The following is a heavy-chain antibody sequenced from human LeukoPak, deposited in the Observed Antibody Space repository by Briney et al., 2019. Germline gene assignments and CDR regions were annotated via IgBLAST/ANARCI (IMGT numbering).Heavy chain of an antibody. V-gene: IGHV4-39*06. J-gene: IGHJ6*03. Sequence: SETLSLTCTVSDGSPTGTRSYWGWFRQTPGKGPEWIGYINYRGAVYYNPSLRSRATISLDTSKNQFPLRLTSVTAADTAVYFCARVTKYDNSRNNYYTDVWGKGTTVTLSS. CDR2: INYRGAV. CDR1: DGSPTGTRSY. D-gene: IGHD4-17*01. CDR3: ARVTKYDNSRNNYYTDV.